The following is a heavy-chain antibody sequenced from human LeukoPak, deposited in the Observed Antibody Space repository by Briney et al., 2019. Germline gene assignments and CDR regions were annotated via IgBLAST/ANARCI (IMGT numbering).Heavy chain of an antibody. CDR1: GGSISSSSCY. Sequence: PSETLSLTCTVSGGSISSSSCYWGWIRQPPGKGLEWIGSIYDSGSTYDNPSLKSRVTISVDPSKNHFYLKLSSVTAAHRAVYSCARHPLLWFGEFPSFYFDYWGQGTLVTVSS. CDR2: IYDSGST. CDR3: ARHPLLWFGEFPSFYFDY. V-gene: IGHV4-39*01. J-gene: IGHJ4*02. D-gene: IGHD3-10*01.